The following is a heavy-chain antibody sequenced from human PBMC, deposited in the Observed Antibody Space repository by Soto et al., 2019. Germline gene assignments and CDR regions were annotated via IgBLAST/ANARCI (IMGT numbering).Heavy chain of an antibody. CDR2: TYHGSKWST. Sequence: QVHLQQSGPGLVKPSETLSLTCGICGDSVSSYSAAWNGIRQSPSRGPEWLGRTYHGSKWSTDYAVTVKSRLSINTDTSRNQFSLQLSSVTPEDTAVYYCARGWLRGGFDSWGQGTIVTVSS. V-gene: IGHV6-1*01. CDR1: GDSVSSYSAA. J-gene: IGHJ3*02. CDR3: ARGWLRGGFDS. D-gene: IGHD2-15*01.